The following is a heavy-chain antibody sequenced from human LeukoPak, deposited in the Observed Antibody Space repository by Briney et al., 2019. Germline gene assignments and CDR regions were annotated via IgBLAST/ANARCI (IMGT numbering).Heavy chain of an antibody. V-gene: IGHV3-23*01. J-gene: IGHJ4*02. CDR3: ANSFGPVIAAAGTGAD. CDR1: GFTFSTFA. CDR2: IFPSGGEI. Sequence: AGGSLRLSCAASGFTFSTFAMIWVRQPPGKGLEWVSSIFPSGGEIHYADSVRGRFTISRDNSKSTLSLQMNSLRVEDTAVYYCANSFGPVIAAAGTGADWGQGTLVTVSS. D-gene: IGHD6-13*01.